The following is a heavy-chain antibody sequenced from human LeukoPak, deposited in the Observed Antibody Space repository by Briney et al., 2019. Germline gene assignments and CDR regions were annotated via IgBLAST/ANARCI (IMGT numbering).Heavy chain of an antibody. D-gene: IGHD3-22*01. CDR2: ISAYNGNT. V-gene: IGHV1-18*01. CDR3: ARDMYYYDSSGYPSPDY. CDR1: GYTFTSYG. J-gene: IGHJ4*02. Sequence: GASVKVSCKASGYTFTSYGISWVRQAPGQGLEWMGWISAYNGNTNYAQKLQGRVTMTTDTSTSTAYMELRSLRSDYTAVYYCARDMYYYDSSGYPSPDYWGQGTLVTVSS.